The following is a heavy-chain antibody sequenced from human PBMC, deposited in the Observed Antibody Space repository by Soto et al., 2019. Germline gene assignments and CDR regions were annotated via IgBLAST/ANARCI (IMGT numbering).Heavy chain of an antibody. V-gene: IGHV3-33*01. Sequence: QVQLVESGGGVVQPGGSLRLSCATSGFTFTSYTMHWVRQAPGKGLEWVATFWYDASGQKYADSVKGRFTISRNPSTSTLYLQMDSLRPEDTALYYCAFGSWNQDYFDYWGQEILVTVSS. CDR2: FWYDASGQ. CDR3: AFGSWNQDYFDY. CDR1: GFTFTSYT. J-gene: IGHJ4*02. D-gene: IGHD6-13*01.